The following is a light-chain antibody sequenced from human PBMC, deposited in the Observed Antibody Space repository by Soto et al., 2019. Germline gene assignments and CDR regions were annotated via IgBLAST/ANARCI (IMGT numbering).Light chain of an antibody. CDR3: SSYARSSTWV. J-gene: IGLJ3*02. CDR2: EGS. CDR1: SSNVGSYHL. V-gene: IGLV2-23*01. Sequence: QSALTQTASVSGSPGQSITISCTGTSSNVGSYHLVSWYQQHPGKAPKLMIYEGSKRPSGVSNRFSGSKSGNTASLTISELQAEDEADYYCSSYARSSTWVFGGGTKVTVL.